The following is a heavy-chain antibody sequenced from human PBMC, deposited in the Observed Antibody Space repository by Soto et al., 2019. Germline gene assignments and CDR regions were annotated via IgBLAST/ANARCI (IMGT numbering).Heavy chain of an antibody. CDR2: INSDGSST. CDR3: ARGGGSFPWKAWFDP. J-gene: IGHJ5*02. D-gene: IGHD2-15*01. Sequence: PGGSLRLSCAASGFTFSSYWMHWVRQAPGKGLVWVSRINSDGSSTSYADSVKGRFTISRDNAKNTLYLQMNSLRAEDTAVYYCARGGGSFPWKAWFDPWGQGTLVTVSS. V-gene: IGHV3-74*01. CDR1: GFTFSSYW.